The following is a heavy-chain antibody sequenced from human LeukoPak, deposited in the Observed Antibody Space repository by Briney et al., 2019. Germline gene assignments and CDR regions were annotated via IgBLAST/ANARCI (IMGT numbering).Heavy chain of an antibody. CDR3: AREMAKSISDLDAFDI. CDR1: GFTFDDYA. V-gene: IGHV3-21*01. J-gene: IGHJ3*02. Sequence: GRSLRLSCAASGFTFDDYAMHWVRQAPGKGLEWVSSISSSSSYIYYADSVKGRFTISRDNAKNSLYLQMNSLRAEDTAVYYCAREMAKSISDLDAFDIWGQGTMVTVSS. CDR2: ISSSSSYI. D-gene: IGHD5-24*01.